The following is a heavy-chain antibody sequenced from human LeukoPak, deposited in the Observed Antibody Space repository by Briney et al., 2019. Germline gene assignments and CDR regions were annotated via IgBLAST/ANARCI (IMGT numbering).Heavy chain of an antibody. J-gene: IGHJ4*02. CDR2: IKQDGQEK. V-gene: IGHV3-7*01. CDR3: ARDFIRLSFDY. D-gene: IGHD3-16*01. Sequence: TGGSLRLSCAASGFTFSSYWMSWVRQAPGRGLEWVANIKQDGQEKHYVASVKGRHTISRDNAKNSLYLQMNSLRDEDTAVYYCARDFIRLSFDYGGQGILVTVSS. CDR1: GFTFSSYW.